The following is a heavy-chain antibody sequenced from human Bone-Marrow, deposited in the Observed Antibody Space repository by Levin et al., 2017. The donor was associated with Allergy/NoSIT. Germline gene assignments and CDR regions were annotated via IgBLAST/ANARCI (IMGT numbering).Heavy chain of an antibody. Sequence: GGSLRLSCAASGFTFDDYAMHWVRQAPGKGLEWVSGISWNSGSIGYADSVKGRFTISRDNAKNSLYLQMNSLRAEDTALYYCAKDPSPLFMDYDSSGSLGFRGDIWGQGTMVTVSS. CDR1: GFTFDDYA. V-gene: IGHV3-9*01. D-gene: IGHD3-22*01. J-gene: IGHJ3*02. CDR3: AKDPSPLFMDYDSSGSLGFRGDI. CDR2: ISWNSGSI.